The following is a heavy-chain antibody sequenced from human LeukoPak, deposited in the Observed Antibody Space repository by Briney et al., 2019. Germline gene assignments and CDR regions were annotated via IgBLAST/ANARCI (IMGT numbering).Heavy chain of an antibody. Sequence: SQTLSLTCTVSGGSISSGGYYWSWIRQPPGKGLEWIGYIYHSGSTYYNPSLKSRVTISVDRSKNQFSLKLSSVTAADTAVYYCARDGPQLYQLLHDAFDIWGQGTMVTVSS. CDR2: IYHSGST. D-gene: IGHD2-2*01. V-gene: IGHV4-30-2*01. J-gene: IGHJ3*02. CDR1: GGSISSGGYY. CDR3: ARDGPQLYQLLHDAFDI.